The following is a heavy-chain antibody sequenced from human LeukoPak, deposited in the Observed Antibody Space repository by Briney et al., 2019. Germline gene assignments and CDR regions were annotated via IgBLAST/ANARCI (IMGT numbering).Heavy chain of an antibody. J-gene: IGHJ4*02. D-gene: IGHD6-6*01. Sequence: GESLKISCKGSGYSFTSYLIGWVRQMPGKGLGWMGIIYPGDSDTKYSPSFQGQVTISADKSITTTYLQWSSLKASDTAIYYCARRSSIATRLFDFWGQGTLVTVSS. CDR3: ARRSSIATRLFDF. CDR2: IYPGDSDT. V-gene: IGHV5-51*01. CDR1: GYSFTSYL.